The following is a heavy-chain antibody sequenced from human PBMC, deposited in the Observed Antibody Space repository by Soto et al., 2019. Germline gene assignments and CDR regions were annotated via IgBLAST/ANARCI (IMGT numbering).Heavy chain of an antibody. CDR2: IWYDGSDR. V-gene: IGHV3-33*01. Sequence: LRLSCAASGFTFSSYGMHWVRQAPGKGLEWVANIWYDGSDRYYADSVRGRFTISRDNSKKTLYLEMDSLGAEDTAVYYCARDLGGYALGYYFGYWGQGTQVTVSS. CDR1: GFTFSSYG. J-gene: IGHJ4*02. CDR3: ARDLGGYALGYYFGY. D-gene: IGHD2-2*01.